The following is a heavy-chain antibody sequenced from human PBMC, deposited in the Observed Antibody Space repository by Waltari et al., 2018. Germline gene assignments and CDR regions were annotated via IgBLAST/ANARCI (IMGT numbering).Heavy chain of an antibody. J-gene: IGHJ6*02. V-gene: IGHV1-8*01. CDR1: GYTFTNYD. CDR3: ARGVSNWAAAVKRYHYYGMDV. D-gene: IGHD2-2*01. CDR2: MNPNSGNA. Sequence: QVQLVQSGAEVKKPGASVKVSCKASGYTFTNYDITWVRQATGQGLEWMGWMNPNSGNAGYGQKFQGRVTMTRDTSISTAYMELSSLRSEDTAVYYCARGVSNWAAAVKRYHYYGMDVWGQGTTVAVSS.